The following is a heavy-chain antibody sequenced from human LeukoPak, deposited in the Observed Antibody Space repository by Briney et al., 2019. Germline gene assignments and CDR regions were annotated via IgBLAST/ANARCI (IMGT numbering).Heavy chain of an antibody. CDR2: ISYDGSNK. D-gene: IGHD3-3*01. Sequence: PGRSLRLSCAASGFTFSSYGMHWVRQAPGKGLEWVTVISYDGSNKYYADSVKGRFTISRDNSKNTLYLQMNSLRAEDTAVYYCAKDSYYDFWSGYYGVDYYYGMDVWGQGTTVTVSS. CDR1: GFTFSSYG. V-gene: IGHV3-30*18. J-gene: IGHJ6*02. CDR3: AKDSYYDFWSGYYGVDYYYGMDV.